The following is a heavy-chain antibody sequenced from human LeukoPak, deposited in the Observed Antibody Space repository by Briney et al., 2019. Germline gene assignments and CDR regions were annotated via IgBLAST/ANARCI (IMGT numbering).Heavy chain of an antibody. Sequence: ASVKVSCKASGYTFTSYGISWVRPAPGQGLEWMGWISAYNGNTNYAQKLQGRVTMTTDTSTSTAYMELRSLRSDDTAVYYCARDPKLNYYDSSGPVDYWGQGTLVTVSS. D-gene: IGHD3-22*01. CDR3: ARDPKLNYYDSSGPVDY. CDR2: ISAYNGNT. CDR1: GYTFTSYG. V-gene: IGHV1-18*01. J-gene: IGHJ4*02.